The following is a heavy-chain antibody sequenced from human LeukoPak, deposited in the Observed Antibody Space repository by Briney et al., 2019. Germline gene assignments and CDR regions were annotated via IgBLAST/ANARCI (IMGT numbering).Heavy chain of an antibody. CDR3: ARNLGP. J-gene: IGHJ5*02. CDR2: INQDGGEK. V-gene: IGHV3-7*01. Sequence: GGSLRLSCAASGFTFSSYWMSWVRQAPGKGLEWVANINQDGGEKYYLDSVKGRFTISRDNAKNSLYLQMNSLRAEDPACYYWARNLGPWGQGTLVTVSS. CDR1: GFTFSSYW.